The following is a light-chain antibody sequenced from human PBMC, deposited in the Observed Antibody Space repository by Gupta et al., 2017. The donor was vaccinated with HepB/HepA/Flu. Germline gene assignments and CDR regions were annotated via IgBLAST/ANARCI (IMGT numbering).Light chain of an antibody. CDR3: ATWDDSLSGYV. J-gene: IGLJ1*01. Sequence: QSVLTQPPSASGTPGQRVTISCSGSSSNIGSNYVYWYQQFPGTAPKLLIYRNTQRPSGVPDRFSGSKSGTSASLAISGLRSDDEADYYCATWDDSLSGYVFGNGTNVTVL. CDR2: RNT. CDR1: SSNIGSNY. V-gene: IGLV1-47*01.